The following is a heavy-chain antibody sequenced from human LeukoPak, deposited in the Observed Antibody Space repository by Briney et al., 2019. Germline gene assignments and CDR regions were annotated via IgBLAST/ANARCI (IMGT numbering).Heavy chain of an antibody. Sequence: SETLSLTCTVSGGSVSSGSYYWSWIRQPPGKGLGWIGYIYYSGSTNYNPSLKSRVTISVDTSKNQFSLKLSSVTAADTAVYFCARVNYYDSSGYYPYAFDIWGQGTMVTVSS. CDR1: GGSVSSGSYY. V-gene: IGHV4-61*01. J-gene: IGHJ3*02. CDR3: ARVNYYDSSGYYPYAFDI. CDR2: IYYSGST. D-gene: IGHD3-22*01.